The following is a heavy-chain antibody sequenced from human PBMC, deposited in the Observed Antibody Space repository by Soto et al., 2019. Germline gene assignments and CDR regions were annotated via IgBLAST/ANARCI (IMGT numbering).Heavy chain of an antibody. J-gene: IGHJ4*02. D-gene: IGHD4-17*01. Sequence: GGSLRLSCAASGFTFSSYWMHWVRQAPGKGLVWVAHIDTDGSSTSYADSVKGRFTISRDNAKNSLFLQMNSLRAEDTAVYYCARTWNGDYAYWGQGTLVTVSS. V-gene: IGHV3-74*01. CDR2: IDTDGSST. CDR3: ARTWNGDYAY. CDR1: GFTFSSYW.